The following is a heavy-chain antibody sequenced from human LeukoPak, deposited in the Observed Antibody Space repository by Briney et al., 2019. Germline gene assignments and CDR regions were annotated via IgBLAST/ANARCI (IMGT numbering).Heavy chain of an antibody. CDR1: GIILSNYW. D-gene: IGHD6-19*01. V-gene: IGHV3-7*01. CDR3: AREFRSGYNSRWFDY. J-gene: IGHJ5*01. Sequence: PGGSLRLSCAASGIILSNYWMSWVRQAPGKGLEWVANIKQDGSEKWYVDSVKGRFTISRDNAKNSLYLQMNSLRVEDTAVYYCAREFRSGYNSRWFDYWGQGTLVTVSS. CDR2: IKQDGSEK.